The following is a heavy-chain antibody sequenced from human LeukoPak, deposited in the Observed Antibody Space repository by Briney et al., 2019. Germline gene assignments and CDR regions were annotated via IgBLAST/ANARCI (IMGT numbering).Heavy chain of an antibody. CDR2: IKQDGSAK. CDR1: GFTFSDYW. Sequence: GGSLRLSCTASGFTFSDYWMTWVRQAPGKGLEWVTNIKQDGSAKYYVDSVKGRFTISRDNAKNSLYLQMDSLRVEDTATYYCARWRGSTSERSDYWGQGTLVTVSS. J-gene: IGHJ4*02. CDR3: ARWRGSTSERSDY. V-gene: IGHV3-7*01. D-gene: IGHD2-2*01.